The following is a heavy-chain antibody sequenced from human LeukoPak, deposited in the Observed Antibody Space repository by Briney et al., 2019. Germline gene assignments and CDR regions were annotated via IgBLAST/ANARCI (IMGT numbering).Heavy chain of an antibody. CDR2: IYYSGST. CDR3: ARGRYYGSGSYYTLYYFDY. Sequence: GSLRLSCAASGFTFSSYWMTWVRQAPGKGLEWIGYIYYSGSTNYNPSLKSRVTISVDTSKNQFSLKLSSVTAADTAVYYCARGRYYGSGSYYTLYYFDYWGQGTLVTVSS. V-gene: IGHV4-59*01. CDR1: GFTFSSYW. D-gene: IGHD3-10*01. J-gene: IGHJ4*02.